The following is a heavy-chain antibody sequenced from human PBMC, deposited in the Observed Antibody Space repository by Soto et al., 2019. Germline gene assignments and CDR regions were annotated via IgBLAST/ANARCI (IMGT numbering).Heavy chain of an antibody. CDR2: ISGSGGST. CDR1: GFTFSSYA. Sequence: GGSLRLSCAASGFTFSSYAMSWVRQAPGKGLEWVSAISGSGGSTYYADSVKGRFTISRDNSKNTLYLQMNSLRAEDTAVYYCAKTNVVSIFGVVINQHPFDYWGQGTLVTVSS. J-gene: IGHJ4*02. CDR3: AKTNVVSIFGVVINQHPFDY. D-gene: IGHD3-3*01. V-gene: IGHV3-23*01.